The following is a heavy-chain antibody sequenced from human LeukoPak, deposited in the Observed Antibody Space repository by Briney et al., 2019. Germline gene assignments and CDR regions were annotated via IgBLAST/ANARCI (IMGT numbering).Heavy chain of an antibody. D-gene: IGHD4-17*01. J-gene: IGHJ4*02. CDR2: INHSGST. CDR1: GGSFSGYY. Sequence: SETLSLTCAVYGGSFSGYYWSWIRQPPGKGLEWIGEINHSGSTNYNPSLKSRVTILVDTSKNQFSLKLSSVTAADTAVYYCARIYGRNDYWGQGTLVTVSS. CDR3: ARIYGRNDY. V-gene: IGHV4-34*01.